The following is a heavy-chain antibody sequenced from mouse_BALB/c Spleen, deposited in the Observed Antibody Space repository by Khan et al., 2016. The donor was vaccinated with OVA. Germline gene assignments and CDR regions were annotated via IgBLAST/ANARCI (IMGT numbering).Heavy chain of an antibody. J-gene: IGHJ3*01. CDR2: IDTYNGGT. CDR3: ASHCCTSWFAY. Sequence: EVQLQESGPELMKPGASVKISCKASGYSFTSYYIHWVKQSLGKTLEWIGYIDTYNGGTNYNQKLNVKATLTVDKSSNTAYMHLISLSSVDSSVYFFASHCCTSWFAYCVQGTLVTFSA. CDR1: GYSFTSYY. V-gene: IGHV1S135*01.